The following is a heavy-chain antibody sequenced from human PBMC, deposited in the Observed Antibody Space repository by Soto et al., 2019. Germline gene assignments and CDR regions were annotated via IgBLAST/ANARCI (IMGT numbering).Heavy chain of an antibody. CDR3: ARARRYYDIFDYYYGMDV. CDR2: IGTAGDT. J-gene: IGHJ6*02. Sequence: EVQLVESGGGLVQPGGSLRLSCEASGFTFSSYDMHWVRQATGKGLEWVSAIGTAGDTYYPGSVKGRFTISRENAKNSLYLQMNSQKAEDTAVYYCARARRYYDIFDYYYGMDVWGQGTTVTVSS. V-gene: IGHV3-13*01. CDR1: GFTFSSYD. D-gene: IGHD3-9*01.